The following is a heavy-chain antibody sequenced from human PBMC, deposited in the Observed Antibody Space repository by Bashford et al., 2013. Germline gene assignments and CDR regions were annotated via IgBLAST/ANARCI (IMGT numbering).Heavy chain of an antibody. CDR3: STHTYTSTWYVDY. Sequence: WVRQMPGKGLEWVGRISGKPNSYATAYGASVKGRFTISRDDSKNTAYLQMNSLTTEDTAVYYCSTHTYTSTWYVDYWGPGNPGHRLL. CDR2: ISGKPNSYAT. V-gene: IGHV3-73*01. J-gene: IGHJ4*02. D-gene: IGHD6-13*01.